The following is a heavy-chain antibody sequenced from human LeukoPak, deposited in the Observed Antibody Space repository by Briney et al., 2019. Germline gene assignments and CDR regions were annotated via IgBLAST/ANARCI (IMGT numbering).Heavy chain of an antibody. J-gene: IGHJ6*02. Sequence: GGSLRLSCAASGFTFSSYAMHWVRQAPGKGLEWVAVISYDGSNKYYADSVKGRFTISRDNSKNTLYLQMNSLRAEDTAVYYCARDLWGLTYYYYGMDVWGQGTTVTVSS. V-gene: IGHV3-30*04. CDR2: ISYDGSNK. CDR1: GFTFSSYA. CDR3: ARDLWGLTYYYYGMDV. D-gene: IGHD3-16*01.